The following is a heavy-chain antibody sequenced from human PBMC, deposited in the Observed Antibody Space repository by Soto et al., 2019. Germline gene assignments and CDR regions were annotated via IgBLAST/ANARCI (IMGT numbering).Heavy chain of an antibody. CDR1: GFTFSSYA. J-gene: IGHJ4*02. CDR3: AKSSFPDPLYCSGWYPHDY. V-gene: IGHV3-23*01. Sequence: PGGSLRLSCAASGFTFSSYAMSWVRQAPGKGLEWVSAISGSGGSTYYADSVKGRFTISRDNSKNTLYLQMNSLRAEDTAVYYCAKSSFPDPLYCSGWYPHDYPGQGTLVTVSS. D-gene: IGHD6-19*01. CDR2: ISGSGGST.